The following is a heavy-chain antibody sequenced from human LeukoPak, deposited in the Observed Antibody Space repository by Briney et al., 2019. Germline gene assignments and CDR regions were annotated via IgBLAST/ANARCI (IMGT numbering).Heavy chain of an antibody. CDR2: IIPIFGTA. CDR3: ARALVEGAGFAAFDI. J-gene: IGHJ3*02. Sequence: SVKVSCKASGGTFSSYAISWVRQAPGQGLEWMGGIIPIFGTANYAQKFQGRVTITADESTSTAYMELSSLRSEDTAVYYCARALVEGAGFAAFDIWGQGTMVTVSS. D-gene: IGHD3-3*02. CDR1: GGTFSSYA. V-gene: IGHV1-69*13.